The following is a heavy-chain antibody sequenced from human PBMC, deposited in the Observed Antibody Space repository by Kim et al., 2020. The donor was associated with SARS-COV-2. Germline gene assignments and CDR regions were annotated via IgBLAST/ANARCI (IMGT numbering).Heavy chain of an antibody. CDR3: ARASSNSAVWAGGFDA. CDR2: IYHSGST. CDR1: GGSISSYY. Sequence: SETLSLTCTVYGGSISSYYWSWIRQPPGKGLEWIGYIYHSGSTNYNPSLKSRVTISVDTSKNQFSLKLTSVTAADTAVYFCARASSNSAVWAGGFDA. J-gene: IGHJ3*01. D-gene: IGHD3-16*01. V-gene: IGHV4-59*01.